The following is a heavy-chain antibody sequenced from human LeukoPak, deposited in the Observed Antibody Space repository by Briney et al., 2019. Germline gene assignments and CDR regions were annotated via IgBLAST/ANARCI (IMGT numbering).Heavy chain of an antibody. Sequence: PGGSLTLSCAASGFTFSSYAMSWVRQAPGKGLEWVSAISGSGGSTYYADSVKGRFTISRDNSKNTLYLQMNSLRAEDTAVYYCAKESRLRGIVGATADYWGQGTLVTVSS. CDR2: ISGSGGST. CDR1: GFTFSSYA. CDR3: AKESRLRGIVGATADY. V-gene: IGHV3-23*01. D-gene: IGHD1-26*01. J-gene: IGHJ4*02.